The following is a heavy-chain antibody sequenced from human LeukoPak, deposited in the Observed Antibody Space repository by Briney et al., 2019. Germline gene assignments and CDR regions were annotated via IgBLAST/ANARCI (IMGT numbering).Heavy chain of an antibody. CDR2: IYWNDDK. J-gene: IGHJ1*01. D-gene: IGHD3-3*01. V-gene: IGHV2-5*01. CDR1: GFSLSTSGVG. CDR3: AHSASITIFGVVTIRDYFQH. Sequence: SGPTLVNPTQTLTLTCTFSGFSLSTSGVGVGWIRQPPGKALEWLALIYWNDDKRYSPSLKSRLTITKDTFKNQVVLTMTNMDPVDTATYYCAHSASITIFGVVTIRDYFQHWGQGTLVTVSS.